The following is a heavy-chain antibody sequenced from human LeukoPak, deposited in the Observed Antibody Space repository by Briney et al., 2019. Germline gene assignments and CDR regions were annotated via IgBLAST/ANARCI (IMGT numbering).Heavy chain of an antibody. CDR3: AMKGIAVAGTADY. CDR1: GFTFSSYA. J-gene: IGHJ4*02. Sequence: GGSPRLSCAASGFTFSSYAMSWVRQAPGKGLEWVSAISGSGGSTYYADSVKGRFTISRDNSKNTLYLQMNSLRAEDTAVYYCAMKGIAVAGTADYWGQGTLVTVSS. D-gene: IGHD6-19*01. V-gene: IGHV3-23*01. CDR2: ISGSGGST.